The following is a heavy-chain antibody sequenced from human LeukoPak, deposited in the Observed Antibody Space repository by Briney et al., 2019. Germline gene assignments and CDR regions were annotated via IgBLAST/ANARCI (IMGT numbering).Heavy chain of an antibody. D-gene: IGHD6-13*01. J-gene: IGHJ4*02. CDR2: IYYSGST. V-gene: IGHV4-39*07. CDR3: ARDNEWIAAAGTFDY. CDR1: GGSISSSSYY. Sequence: KPSETLSLTCTVSGGSISSSSYYWGWIRQPPGKGLEWIGSIYYSGSTYYNPSLKSRVTISVDTSKNQFSLKLSSVTAADTAVYYCARDNEWIAAAGTFDYWGQGTLVTVSS.